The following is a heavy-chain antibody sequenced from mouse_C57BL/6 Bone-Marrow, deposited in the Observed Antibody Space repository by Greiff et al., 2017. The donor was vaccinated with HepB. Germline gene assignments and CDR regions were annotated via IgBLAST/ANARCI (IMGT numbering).Heavy chain of an antibody. Sequence: VKLMESGPELVKPGASVKISCKASGYAFSSSWMNWVKQRPGKGLEWIGRIYPGDGDTNYNGKFKGKATLTADKYSSTAYMQLSSLTSEDSAVYYCVPRYFDYWGQGTTLTVSS. CDR3: VPRYFDY. J-gene: IGHJ2*01. CDR1: GYAFSSSW. CDR2: IYPGDGDT. V-gene: IGHV1-82*01.